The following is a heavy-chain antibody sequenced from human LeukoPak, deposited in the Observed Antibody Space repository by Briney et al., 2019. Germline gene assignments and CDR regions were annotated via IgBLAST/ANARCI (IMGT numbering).Heavy chain of an antibody. CDR1: GFTFSRYA. CDR3: VKDGSGSYYTYYFDY. Sequence: GGSLRLSCSASGFTFSRYAMHWVRQAPGKGLEYVSAISSNGGSTYYADSVKGRFTVSRDNSKNTLYLQMSSLRTEDTAVYYCVKDGSGSYYTYYFDYWGQGTLVTVSS. J-gene: IGHJ4*02. CDR2: ISSNGGST. D-gene: IGHD3-10*01. V-gene: IGHV3-64D*06.